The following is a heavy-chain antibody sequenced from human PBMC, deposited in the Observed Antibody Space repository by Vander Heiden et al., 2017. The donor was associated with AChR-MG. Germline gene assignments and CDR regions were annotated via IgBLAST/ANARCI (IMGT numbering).Heavy chain of an antibody. CDR3: ARDNWNDDYYYYYMDV. J-gene: IGHJ6*03. D-gene: IGHD1-20*01. V-gene: IGHV3-30-3*01. CDR2: ISYDGSNK. Sequence: QVQLVESGGGVVQPGRSLRLSCAASGFTFRSYAMHWVRQAPGKGLEWVAVISYDGSNKYYADSVKGRFTISRDNSKNTLYLQMNSLRAEDTAVYYCARDNWNDDYYYYYMDVWGKGTTVTVSS. CDR1: GFTFRSYA.